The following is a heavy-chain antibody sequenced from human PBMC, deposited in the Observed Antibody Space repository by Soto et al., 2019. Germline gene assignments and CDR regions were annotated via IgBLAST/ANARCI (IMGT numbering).Heavy chain of an antibody. CDR1: GGSISSYY. V-gene: IGHV4-4*07. D-gene: IGHD6-19*01. J-gene: IGHJ6*04. CDR2: IYTSGST. CDR3: ARETRGSSGWIYYYYYGMDV. Sequence: SETLSLTCTVSGGSISSYYWSWIRQPAGKGLEWIGRIYTSGSTNYNPSLKSRVTMSVDTSKNQFSLKLSSVTAADTAVYYCARETRGSSGWIYYYYYGMDVWGKWTKVTVS.